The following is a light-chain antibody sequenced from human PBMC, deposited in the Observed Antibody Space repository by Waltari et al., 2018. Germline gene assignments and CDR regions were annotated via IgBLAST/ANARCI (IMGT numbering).Light chain of an antibody. V-gene: IGKV2-30*02. CDR1: QSLVHSDGNTY. Sequence: VVMTQSPLSLSVTLGQPASISCRSSQSLVHSDGNTYLDWFQQRTAQSPRRLFYKVSKRDAGSPDRFSGCGSGTDLTRKVSRVVADDVGVYYYMQGTHWPAFTFVGGTKVEIK. CDR3: MQGTHWPAFT. J-gene: IGKJ4*01. CDR2: KVS.